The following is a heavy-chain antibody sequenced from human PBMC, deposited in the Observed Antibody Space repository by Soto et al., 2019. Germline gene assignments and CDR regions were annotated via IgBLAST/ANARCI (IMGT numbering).Heavy chain of an antibody. D-gene: IGHD3-16*01. Sequence: GGSLRLSCAASGFTFSSSAMHWVRQAPGKGLEWMAVISYDGSNKYYADSVKGLFTISRENSKNTRYLQMKSRRAEDTAMYYCAKGGFLFGGLISFILAFGGRGPFDTVSS. V-gene: IGHV3-30-3*01. CDR1: GFTFSSSA. CDR3: AKGGFLFGGLISFILAF. J-gene: IGHJ4*02. CDR2: ISYDGSNK.